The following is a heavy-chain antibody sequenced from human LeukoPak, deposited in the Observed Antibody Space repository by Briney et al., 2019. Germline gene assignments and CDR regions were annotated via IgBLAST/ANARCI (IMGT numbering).Heavy chain of an antibody. J-gene: IGHJ5*02. Sequence: PGGSLRLSCAASGFTFSSYAMSWVRQAPGKGLEWVSAIYGSGGSTYYADSVKGRFTISRDNSKNTLYLQMNSRRAEDTAVYYCAKVRSLLLIAAAGYWFDPWGQGTLVTVSS. CDR3: AKVRSLLLIAAAGYWFDP. D-gene: IGHD6-13*01. CDR2: IYGSGGST. V-gene: IGHV3-23*01. CDR1: GFTFSSYA.